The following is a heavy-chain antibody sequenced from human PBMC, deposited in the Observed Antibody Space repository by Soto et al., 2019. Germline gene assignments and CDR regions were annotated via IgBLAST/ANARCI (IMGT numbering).Heavy chain of an antibody. J-gene: IGHJ5*02. CDR1: GVTFSNYG. CDR2: VIPLFGAA. V-gene: IGHV1-69*13. Sequence: ASVKVSCKASGVTFSNYGINWVRQAPGQGLEWMGGVIPLFGAANYAQKFQGRVTITADASTSMVYMQLSSLRSEDTAVYYCAREQHDPYDASGYYFNWFDPWGQGTLVTVSS. CDR3: AREQHDPYDASGYYFNWFDP. D-gene: IGHD3-22*01.